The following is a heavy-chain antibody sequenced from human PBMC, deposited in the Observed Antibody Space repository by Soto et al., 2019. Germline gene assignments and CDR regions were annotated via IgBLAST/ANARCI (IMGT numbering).Heavy chain of an antibody. V-gene: IGHV1-18*01. CDR1: GYTFTSYG. J-gene: IGHJ4*01. Sequence: QVQLVQSGAEVKKPGASVKVSCKASGYTFTSYGISWVRQAPGQGLEWMGWISAYNGNTNYAQKLQGRVTMTTDTSTRTGYMGLRSLRSDGTAVYYWAGGGWRRSWVPAPGFWGQGNLVNVSS. D-gene: IGHD6-13*01. CDR2: ISAYNGNT. CDR3: AGGGWRRSWVPAPGF.